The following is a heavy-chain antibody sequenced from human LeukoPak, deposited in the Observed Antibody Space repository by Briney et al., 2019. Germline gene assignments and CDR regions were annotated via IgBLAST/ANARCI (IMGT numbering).Heavy chain of an antibody. D-gene: IGHD2-2*01. CDR3: AGVRTDIVVVPATLRNYYFDY. Sequence: GSSVKVSCKASGGTFSSYDISWVRQAPGQGLEWMGGIMPMFGKTNYAQKFQGRVTTTADKATSTAYMELSSLRSEDTAVYYCAGVRTDIVVVPATLRNYYFDYWGQGTLVTVSS. J-gene: IGHJ4*02. CDR1: GGTFSSYD. CDR2: IMPMFGKT. V-gene: IGHV1-69*06.